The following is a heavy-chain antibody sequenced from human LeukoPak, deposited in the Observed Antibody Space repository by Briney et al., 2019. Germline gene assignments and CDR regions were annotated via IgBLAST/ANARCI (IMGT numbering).Heavy chain of an antibody. V-gene: IGHV1-2*02. CDR1: GYTFTGYY. Sequence: ASVKVSCKASGYTFTGYYMHWVRQAPGQGLEWMGWINPNSGGTNYAQKFQGRVTMTRDTSISTAYMELSRLRSDDTAVYYCARGLRYYDSSHSYYFDYWGQGTLVTVSS. CDR3: ARGLRYYDSSHSYYFDY. D-gene: IGHD3-22*01. J-gene: IGHJ4*02. CDR2: INPNSGGT.